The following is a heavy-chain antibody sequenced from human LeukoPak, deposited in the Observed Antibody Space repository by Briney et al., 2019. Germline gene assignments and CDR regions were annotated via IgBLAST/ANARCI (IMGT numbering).Heavy chain of an antibody. CDR3: AREFGDDILTGYFDP. V-gene: IGHV1-2*02. CDR1: GYTFTGYY. J-gene: IGHJ5*02. CDR2: INPNSGGT. Sequence: ASVKVSCKASGYTFTGYYMHWVRQAPGQGLEWMGWINPNSGGTNYAQKFQGRVTMTRDTSISTAYMELSSLRSEDMAVYYCAREFGDDILTGYFDPWGQGTLVTVSS. D-gene: IGHD3-9*01.